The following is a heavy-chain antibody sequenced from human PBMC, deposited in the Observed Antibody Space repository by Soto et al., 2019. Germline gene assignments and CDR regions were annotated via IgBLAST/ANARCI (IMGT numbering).Heavy chain of an antibody. CDR3: ARGARGYSYGYGYYFDY. CDR1: GGTFSSYA. D-gene: IGHD5-18*01. V-gene: IGHV1-69*13. J-gene: IGHJ4*02. CDR2: IIPIFGTA. Sequence: SVKVSCKASGGTFSSYAISWVRQAPGQGLEWMGGIIPIFGTANYAQKFQGRVTITADESTSTAYMGLSSLRSEDTAVYYCARGARGYSYGYGYYFDYWGQGTLVTVS.